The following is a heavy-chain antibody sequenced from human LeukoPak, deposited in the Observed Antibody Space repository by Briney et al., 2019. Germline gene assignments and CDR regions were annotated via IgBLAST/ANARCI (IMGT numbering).Heavy chain of an antibody. CDR1: GYTFTDYY. D-gene: IGHD5-24*01. V-gene: IGHV1-2*02. Sequence: ASVKVSCKASGYTFTDYYMHWVRQAPGQGLEWMGWLNPNSGDTNYAQKFQGRVSMTRDSSISTAYMDLSDLRSDDTAVYSCARGRNIEMTTVSGGSDYWGQGTLVTVSS. CDR3: ARGRNIEMTTVSGGSDY. CDR2: LNPNSGDT. J-gene: IGHJ4*02.